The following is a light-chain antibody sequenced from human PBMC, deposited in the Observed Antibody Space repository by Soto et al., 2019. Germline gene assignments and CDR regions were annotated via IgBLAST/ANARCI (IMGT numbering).Light chain of an antibody. Sequence: QSALTQPASVSASPGQSITISCTGTSSDVGGYIYVSWYQHHPGKAPKLIIYEVNNRPSGVSNRFSGSKSGNTASLTISRLQAEDEGDYYCSSYTSSNFYVFGTGTKLTVL. CDR3: SSYTSSNFYV. CDR2: EVN. J-gene: IGLJ1*01. V-gene: IGLV2-14*01. CDR1: SSDVGGYIY.